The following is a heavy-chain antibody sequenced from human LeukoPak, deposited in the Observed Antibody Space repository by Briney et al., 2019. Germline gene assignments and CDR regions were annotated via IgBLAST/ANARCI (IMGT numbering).Heavy chain of an antibody. J-gene: IGHJ5*02. CDR3: AKEYYGDSDSNWFDP. Sequence: GGSLRLSCAASGFTFSSYGMHWVRQAPGKGLEWVAFIRYDGSNKYYADSVKGRFTVSRDNSKNTLYLQMNSLRAEDTAVYYCAKEYYGDSDSNWFDPWGQGTLVTVSS. V-gene: IGHV3-30*02. CDR1: GFTFSSYG. D-gene: IGHD4-17*01. CDR2: IRYDGSNK.